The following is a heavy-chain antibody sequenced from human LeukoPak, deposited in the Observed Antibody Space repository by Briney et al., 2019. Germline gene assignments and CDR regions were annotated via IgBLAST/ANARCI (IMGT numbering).Heavy chain of an antibody. CDR2: ISSSSSSI. CDR3: VDLNTPL. D-gene: IGHD2-15*01. J-gene: IGHJ4*02. CDR1: GFTFSRYS. V-gene: IGHV3-48*04. Sequence: GGSLRLSCAASGFTFSRYSMNWVRQAPGKGLEWVSYISSSSSSIKYADSVKGRFTISRDNAKNSLYLQMNSLRAEDTAVYYCVDLNTPLWGQGTLVTVSS.